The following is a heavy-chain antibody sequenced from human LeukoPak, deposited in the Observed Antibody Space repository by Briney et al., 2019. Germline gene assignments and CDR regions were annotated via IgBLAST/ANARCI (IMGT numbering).Heavy chain of an antibody. J-gene: IGHJ4*02. CDR1: GYTFTSYD. V-gene: IGHV7-4-1*02. CDR2: INTNTGNP. D-gene: IGHD6-19*01. CDR3: ARVEAVAGSRY. Sequence: ASVKVSCKASGYTFTSYDINWVRQATGQGLEWMGWINTNTGNPTYAQGFTGRFVFSLDTSVSTAYLQISSLKAEDTAVYYCARVEAVAGSRYWGQGTLVTVSS.